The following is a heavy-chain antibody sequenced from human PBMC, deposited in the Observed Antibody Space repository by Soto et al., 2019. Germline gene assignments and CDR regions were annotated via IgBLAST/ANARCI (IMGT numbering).Heavy chain of an antibody. CDR1: GFTFSSYG. D-gene: IGHD6-13*01. V-gene: IGHV3-30*18. CDR2: ISYDGSNK. J-gene: IGHJ4*02. CDR3: AKSIAAADY. Sequence: QVQLVESGGGVVQPGRSLRLSCAASGFTFSSYGMHWVRQAPGKGLEWVAVISYDGSNKYYADSVKGRFTISRDNSKNTQYLQMNSLRAEDTAVYYCAKSIAAADYWGQGTLVTVSS.